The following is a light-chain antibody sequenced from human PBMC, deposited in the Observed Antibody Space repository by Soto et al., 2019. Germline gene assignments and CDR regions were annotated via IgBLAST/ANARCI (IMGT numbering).Light chain of an antibody. CDR3: QHYNSYSEA. CDR2: KAS. J-gene: IGKJ1*01. Sequence: DIHMTQSPSTVSGSVVDIVTITFLASQTISSWLAWYQQKPGKAPKLLIYKASTLKSGVPSRFSGSGSGTEFTLTISSLQPDDFATYYCQHYNSYSEAFGQGTKVDIK. CDR1: QTISSW. V-gene: IGKV1-5*03.